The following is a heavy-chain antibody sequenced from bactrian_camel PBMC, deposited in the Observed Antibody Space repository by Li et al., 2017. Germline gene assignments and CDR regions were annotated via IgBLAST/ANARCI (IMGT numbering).Heavy chain of an antibody. J-gene: IGHJ4*01. CDR1: GLSFSSLC. D-gene: IGHD6*01. CDR2: AHTGGSAK. Sequence: VQLVESGGGSVQAGGSLKLSCVISGLSFSSLCIGWFRQVPGKEREVVAGAHTGGSAKFYADSVKGRFTLSQDNAKRTVFLQMSSLKVDDTAMYYCAAGSAYGGTCGADFNYPGQGTQVTVS. V-gene: IGHV3S1*01.